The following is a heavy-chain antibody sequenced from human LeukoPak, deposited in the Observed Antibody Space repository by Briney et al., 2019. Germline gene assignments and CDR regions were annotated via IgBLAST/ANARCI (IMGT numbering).Heavy chain of an antibody. CDR2: IIPIFGTP. CDR3: ARGGVRGLSVAGIVRDWFDP. V-gene: IGHV1-69*01. Sequence: ASVKVSCKASGGTFSSYAISWVRQAPGQGLEWMGGIIPIFGTPNYAQKFQGRVTITADESTSTAYMELSSLRSEDTAVYYCARGGVRGLSVAGIVRDWFDPWGQGTLVTVSS. D-gene: IGHD6-19*01. CDR1: GGTFSSYA. J-gene: IGHJ5*02.